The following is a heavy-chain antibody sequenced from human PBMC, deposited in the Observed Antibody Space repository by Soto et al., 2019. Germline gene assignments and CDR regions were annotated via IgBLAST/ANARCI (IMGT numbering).Heavy chain of an antibody. CDR2: ISYDGSNK. CDR3: AKDSGPIAALADY. CDR1: GFTFSSYG. D-gene: IGHD6-6*01. J-gene: IGHJ4*02. Sequence: SLRLSCAASGFTFSSYGMHWVRQAPGKGLEWVAVISYDGSNKYYADSVKGRFTISRDNSKNTLYLQMNSLRAEDTAVYYCAKDSGPIAALADYWGQGTLVTVSS. V-gene: IGHV3-30*18.